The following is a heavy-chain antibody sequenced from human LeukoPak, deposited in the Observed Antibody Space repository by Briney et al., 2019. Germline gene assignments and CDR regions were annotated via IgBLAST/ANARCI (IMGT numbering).Heavy chain of an antibody. J-gene: IGHJ4*02. CDR1: GFTFSNAW. CDR3: TTEYTFGADFFDY. D-gene: IGHD5-18*01. CDR2: IKSETDGGTT. Sequence: PGGSLRLSCAASGFTFSNAWMSWVRQAPGKGLEWVGHIKSETDGGTTDHAAPVKDRFTISRDDSRNTLYLQMNSLKSEDTAVYHCTTEYTFGADFFDYWGQGTLVTVSS. V-gene: IGHV3-15*01.